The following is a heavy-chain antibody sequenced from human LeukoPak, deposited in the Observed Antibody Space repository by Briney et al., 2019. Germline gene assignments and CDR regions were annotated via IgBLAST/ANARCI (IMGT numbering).Heavy chain of an antibody. J-gene: IGHJ4*02. CDR2: INPNSGGT. CDR1: GYTFTGYY. V-gene: IGHV1-2*02. D-gene: IGHD3-22*01. Sequence: GASVKVSCKASGYTFTGYYMHWVRQAPGQGLEWMGWINPNSGGTNYAQKFQGRVTMTRDTSISTAYMELSRLRSDDTAVYYCARDKGYYDSSGYLGYFDYWGQGTLVTVSS. CDR3: ARDKGYYDSSGYLGYFDY.